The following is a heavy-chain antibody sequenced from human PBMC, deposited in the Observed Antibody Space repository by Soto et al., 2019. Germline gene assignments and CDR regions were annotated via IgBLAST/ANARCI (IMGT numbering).Heavy chain of an antibody. Sequence: SETLSLTCTVSGGSISSYCWNWIRQPPGKGLEWIGYFCYSGSTNINPSLKSRVTISIDTSKNQLSLKLSSVTAADTAVYYCARAPFYDILTPDYWGPGTLVTV. CDR2: FCYSGST. CDR3: ARAPFYDILTPDY. CDR1: GGSISSYC. J-gene: IGHJ4*02. D-gene: IGHD3-9*01. V-gene: IGHV4-59*01.